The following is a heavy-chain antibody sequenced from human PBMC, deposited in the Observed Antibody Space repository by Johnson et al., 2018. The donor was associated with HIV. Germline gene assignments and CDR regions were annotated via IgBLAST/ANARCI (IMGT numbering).Heavy chain of an antibody. CDR3: AKDGYRAALDV. CDR2: IKSKTDGGTP. Sequence: VQLVESGGGLVQPGGSLRLSCAASGFTFTNAWMSWVRQAPGKGLEWVGHIKSKTDGGTPDYAAPVQGRFTISRDDSQTTLYLQMSSLRPEDTAVHYCAKDGYRAALDVWGQGTMVTVST. CDR1: GFTFTNAW. V-gene: IGHV3-15*01. J-gene: IGHJ3*01. D-gene: IGHD5-24*01.